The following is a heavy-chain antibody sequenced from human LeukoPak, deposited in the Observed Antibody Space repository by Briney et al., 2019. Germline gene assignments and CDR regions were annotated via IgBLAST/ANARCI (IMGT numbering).Heavy chain of an antibody. J-gene: IGHJ3*02. CDR3: GAAYCGGDCYFILGAFDI. CDR2: IHHSGST. D-gene: IGHD2-21*02. CDR1: GYSISSGDY. V-gene: IGHV4-38-2*02. Sequence: PSETLSLTCTVSGYSISSGDYWGWIRQPPRKGLGWIGSIHHSGSTYYNPSLKSRVPISVATSKNQFSLKLSSVTAAGTAVYYCGAAYCGGDCYFILGAFDIWGQGTMVTVSS.